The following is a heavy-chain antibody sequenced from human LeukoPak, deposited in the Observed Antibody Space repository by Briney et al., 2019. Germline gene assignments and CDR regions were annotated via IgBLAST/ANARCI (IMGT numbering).Heavy chain of an antibody. D-gene: IGHD3-3*01. J-gene: IGHJ3*02. CDR3: ARDLGSLRFLEWSPGAFDI. Sequence: SETLSLTSTVSGGSISSGGYYWSWIRQPPGKGLEWIGYIYHSGSTYYNPSLKSRVTISVDRSKNQFSLKLSSVTAADTAVYYCARDLGSLRFLEWSPGAFDIWGQGTMVTVSS. CDR1: GGSISSGGYY. CDR2: IYHSGST. V-gene: IGHV4-30-2*01.